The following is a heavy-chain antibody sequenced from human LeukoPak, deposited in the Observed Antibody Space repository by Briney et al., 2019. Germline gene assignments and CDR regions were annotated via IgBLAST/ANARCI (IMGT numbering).Heavy chain of an antibody. J-gene: IGHJ4*02. CDR3: AGQMIGSVIPIDD. CDR2: IYPDGSDP. V-gene: IGHV5-51*01. Sequence: GESLKISCKGSGYSFASYSIGWVRQMPGKGLEWMGIIYPDGSDPRYSPSFQGQVTISADKSISTAYLQWSSLKASDTAMYYCAGQMIGSVIPIDDWGRGTLVTVSS. CDR1: GYSFASYS. D-gene: IGHD2-21*01.